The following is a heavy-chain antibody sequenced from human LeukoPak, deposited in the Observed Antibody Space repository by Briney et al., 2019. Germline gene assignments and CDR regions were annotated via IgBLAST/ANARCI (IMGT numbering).Heavy chain of an antibody. CDR2: IRYDGSNK. V-gene: IGHV3-30*02. J-gene: IGHJ5*02. D-gene: IGHD6-13*01. CDR1: GFTFSSYG. Sequence: GGSLRLSCAASGFTFSSYGMHWVRQAPGKGLEWVAFIRYDGSNKYYADSVKGRFTISRDNAKNSLYLQMNSLRAEDTAVYYCARDLHSSSWYVIGQNWFDPWGQGTLVTVSS. CDR3: ARDLHSSSWYVIGQNWFDP.